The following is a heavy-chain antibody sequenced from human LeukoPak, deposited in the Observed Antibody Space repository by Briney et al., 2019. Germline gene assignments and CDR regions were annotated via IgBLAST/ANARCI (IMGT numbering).Heavy chain of an antibody. CDR1: GYSISSGYY. Sequence: PSETLSLTCAVSGYSISSGYYWGWIRQPPGKGLEWIGSIYHSGSAYYNPSLKSRVTIPVDTSKNQFSLKLSSVTAADTAVYYCARDGSSTGWYLYWGQGALVTVSS. V-gene: IGHV4-38-2*02. J-gene: IGHJ4*02. D-gene: IGHD6-19*01. CDR3: ARDGSSTGWYLY. CDR2: IYHSGSA.